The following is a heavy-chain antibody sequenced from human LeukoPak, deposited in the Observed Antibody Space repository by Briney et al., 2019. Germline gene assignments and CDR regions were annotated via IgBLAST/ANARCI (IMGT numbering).Heavy chain of an antibody. CDR1: GGSISNYY. D-gene: IGHD2-2*01. CDR2: IYYSGNT. J-gene: IGHJ4*02. Sequence: SETLSPTCTVSGGSISNYYWSWIRQPPGKGLEWIGYIYYSGNTNYNPSLKSRVTISVDTSKNQFSLKLNSVTAADTAVYYCARVRYCSTNRCYDREFDKWGQGTLVTVSS. CDR3: ARVRYCSTNRCYDREFDK. V-gene: IGHV4-59*01.